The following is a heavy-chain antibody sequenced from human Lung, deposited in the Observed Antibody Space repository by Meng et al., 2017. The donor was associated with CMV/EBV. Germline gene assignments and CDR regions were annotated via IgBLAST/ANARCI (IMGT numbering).Heavy chain of an antibody. Sequence: SVXVSXXASGYTFSNYDIIWVRQASGQGLEWVGWMNPNRGNTAYAQKFQGRVTMTRDTSTSIAYMELSSLRSGDTAVYYCARGQVQCSTINCHDYRFSGIDVWGRGXTVTVSS. CDR2: MNPNRGNT. CDR1: GYTFSNYD. CDR3: ARGQVQCSTINCHDYRFSGIDV. V-gene: IGHV1-8*01. J-gene: IGHJ6*02. D-gene: IGHD2/OR15-2a*01.